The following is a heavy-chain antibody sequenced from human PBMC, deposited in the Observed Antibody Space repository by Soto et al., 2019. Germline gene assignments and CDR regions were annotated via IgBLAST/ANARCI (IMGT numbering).Heavy chain of an antibody. CDR3: PSDPFTLVRGVIPYFDY. J-gene: IGHJ4*02. Sequence: EASVKVSCKASGYTFMSYPLHWVRQAPGQRPEWMGWINAGDDITQFSQKFQGRLTFTGDTSASTGHMELRSLRSEDTSVYFCPSDPFTLVRGVIPYFDYWGQGTPVTVSA. CDR2: INAGDDIT. V-gene: IGHV1-3*01. CDR1: GYTFMSYP. D-gene: IGHD3-10*01.